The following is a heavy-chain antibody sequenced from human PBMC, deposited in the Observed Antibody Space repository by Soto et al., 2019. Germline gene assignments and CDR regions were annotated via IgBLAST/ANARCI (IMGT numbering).Heavy chain of an antibody. D-gene: IGHD2-15*01. CDR1: GFSVSTSGVG. V-gene: IGHV2-5*02. CDR2: IYWDGDE. J-gene: IGHJ6*02. Sequence: QITLKESGPTLVKPTQTLTLTCTFSGFSVSTSGVGVAWIRQPPGKALEWLALIYWDGDERSSLFLQSRVTITTDTTNNQVVLTSTNMAPVYTATYYCAHKGGRGAGMDVWGQGTTVTVSS. CDR3: AHKGGRGAGMDV.